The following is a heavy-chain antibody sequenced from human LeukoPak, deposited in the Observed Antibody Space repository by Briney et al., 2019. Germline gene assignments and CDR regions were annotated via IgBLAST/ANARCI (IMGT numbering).Heavy chain of an antibody. CDR1: GSTFSSYG. CDR3: ARDGRPDSYFDY. CDR2: IRYDGSNK. Sequence: PGGSLRLSCAASGSTFSSYGMHWVRQAPGKGLEWVAFIRYDGSNKYYADSVKGRFTISRDNSKNTLYLQMNSLRAEDTAVYYCARDGRPDSYFDYWGQGTLVTVSS. V-gene: IGHV3-30*02. J-gene: IGHJ4*02. D-gene: IGHD6-6*01.